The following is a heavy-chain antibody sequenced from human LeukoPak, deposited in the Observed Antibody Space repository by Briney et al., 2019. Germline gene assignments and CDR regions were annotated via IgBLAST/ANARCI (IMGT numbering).Heavy chain of an antibody. CDR2: IYYSGST. CDR3: ARDSVTGYYGGWFDP. CDR1: GGSISSSSYY. Sequence: PSETLSLTCTVSGGSISSSSYYWGWIRQPPGKGLEWIGSIYYSGSTYYNPSLKSRVTISVDTSKNQFSLKLSSVTAADTAVYYCARDSVTGYYGGWFDPWGQGTPVTVSS. V-gene: IGHV4-39*07. D-gene: IGHD3-9*01. J-gene: IGHJ5*02.